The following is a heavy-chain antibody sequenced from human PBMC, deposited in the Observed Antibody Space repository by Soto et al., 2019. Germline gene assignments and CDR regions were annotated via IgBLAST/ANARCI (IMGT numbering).Heavy chain of an antibody. V-gene: IGHV3-23*01. J-gene: IGHJ4*02. D-gene: IGHD3-22*01. CDR2: ITGSGGST. Sequence: PGGSLRLSCAASGFTFSSRPMTWVRQAPGKGLEWVSTITGSGGSTYYADSVKGRFTISRDNSKNTLYLQMNSLRAEDTAVYYCAKTSGYYYFDCWGQGTLVTSPQ. CDR3: AKTSGYYYFDC. CDR1: GFTFSSRP.